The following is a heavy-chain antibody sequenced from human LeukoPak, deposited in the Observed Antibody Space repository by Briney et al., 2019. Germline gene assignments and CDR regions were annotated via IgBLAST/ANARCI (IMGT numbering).Heavy chain of an antibody. CDR3: ARAITSYDFYGDSQYYFDY. CDR2: IYYSGST. V-gene: IGHV4-31*03. D-gene: IGHD4-17*01. CDR1: GGSISSGGYY. J-gene: IGHJ4*02. Sequence: SETLSLTCTVSGGSISSGGYYWSWIRQHPGKGLEWIGYIYYSGSTYYNPSLKSRVTISVDTSKNQFSLKLSSVTAADTAVYYCARAITSYDFYGDSQYYFDYWGQGTLVTVSS.